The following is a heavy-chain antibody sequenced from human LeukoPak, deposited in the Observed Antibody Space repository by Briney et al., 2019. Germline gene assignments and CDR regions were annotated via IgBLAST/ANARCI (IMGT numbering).Heavy chain of an antibody. CDR3: ASKAYYDSSGYYLGLDY. J-gene: IGHJ4*02. D-gene: IGHD3-22*01. CDR1: GGSISRYY. V-gene: IGHV4-59*08. Sequence: SETLSLTCTVSGGSISRYYWTWIRQPPGKGLEWIGYMLYSGSTNYNPSLKSRVTISVDTSKNQFSLKLSSVTAADTAVYYCASKAYYDSSGYYLGLDYWGQGTLVTVSS. CDR2: MLYSGST.